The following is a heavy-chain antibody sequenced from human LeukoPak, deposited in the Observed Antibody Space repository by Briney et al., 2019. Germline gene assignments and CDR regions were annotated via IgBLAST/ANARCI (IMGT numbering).Heavy chain of an antibody. CDR3: AKVGGMITFGGVIVV. CDR2: ISGSGGST. Sequence: PGGSLRLPCAASGFTFSSYAMSWVRQAPGKGLEWVSAISGSGGSTYYADSVKGRFTISRDNSKNTLYLQMNSLRAEDTAVYYCAKVGGMITFGGVIVVWGQGTLVTVSS. CDR1: GFTFSSYA. D-gene: IGHD3-16*02. V-gene: IGHV3-23*01. J-gene: IGHJ4*02.